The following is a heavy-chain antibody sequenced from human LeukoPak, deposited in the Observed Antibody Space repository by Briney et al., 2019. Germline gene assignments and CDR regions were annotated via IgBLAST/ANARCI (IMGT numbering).Heavy chain of an antibody. CDR1: GFTFDDYG. CDR2: INWNGGST. CDR3: ARDTVPAMGIYYYYYMDV. Sequence: PGGSLRLSCAASGFTFDDYGMSWVRQAPGKGLEWVSGINWNGGSTGYADSVKGRFTISRDNAKNSLYLQMNSLRAEDTALYYCARDTVPAMGIYYYYYMDVWGKGTTVTVSS. D-gene: IGHD5-18*01. J-gene: IGHJ6*03. V-gene: IGHV3-20*04.